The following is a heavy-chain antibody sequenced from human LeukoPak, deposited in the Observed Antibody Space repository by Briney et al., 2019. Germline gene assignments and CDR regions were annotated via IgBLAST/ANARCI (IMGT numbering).Heavy chain of an antibody. CDR2: MNPNSGNT. J-gene: IGHJ6*02. D-gene: IGHD3-3*01. Sequence: GASVKVSCKASGYTFSSYDINRVRQATGQGLEWMGWMNPNSGNTGYAQKFQGRVTMTRNTSISTAYMELSSLRSEDTAVYYCARLLDYDFWSGYIYYYGMDVWGQGTTVTVSS. V-gene: IGHV1-8*01. CDR3: ARLLDYDFWSGYIYYYGMDV. CDR1: GYTFSSYD.